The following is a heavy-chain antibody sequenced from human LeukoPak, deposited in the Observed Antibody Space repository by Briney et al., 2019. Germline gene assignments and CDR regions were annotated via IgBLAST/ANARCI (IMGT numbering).Heavy chain of an antibody. V-gene: IGHV4-4*02. CDR1: GGSLSSSNW. CDR2: IYHSGST. J-gene: IGHJ3*02. Sequence: SGTLSLTCAVSGGSLSSSNWWSWVRQPPGKGLEWIGEIYHSGSTNYNPSLKSRVTISVDKSKNQFSLKLSSVTAADTAVYYCASGQSGSYYSRGAFDIWGQGTMVTVSS. D-gene: IGHD1-26*01. CDR3: ASGQSGSYYSRGAFDI.